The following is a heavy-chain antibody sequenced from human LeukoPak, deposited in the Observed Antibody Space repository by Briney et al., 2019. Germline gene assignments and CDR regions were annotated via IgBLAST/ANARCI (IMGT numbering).Heavy chain of an antibody. V-gene: IGHV4-61*01. Sequence: PSETLSLTCTVSGDSLSSNSYYWSWIRQPPGKGLEWIGYIYYSGSTNYNPSLKSRVTISVDTSKNQFSLKLSSVTAADTAVYYCARTSSPSGSTGFDYWGQGTLVTVSS. CDR2: IYYSGST. CDR1: GDSLSSNSYY. D-gene: IGHD1-26*01. CDR3: ARTSSPSGSTGFDY. J-gene: IGHJ4*02.